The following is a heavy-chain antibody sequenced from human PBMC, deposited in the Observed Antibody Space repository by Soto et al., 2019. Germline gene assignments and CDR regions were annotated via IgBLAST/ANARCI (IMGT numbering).Heavy chain of an antibody. V-gene: IGHV4-34*01. CDR1: GGSFSGYY. J-gene: IGHJ4*02. Sequence: QVQLQQWGAGLLKPSETLSLTCAVYGGSFSGYYWSWIRQPPGKGLEWIGEINHSGSTNYNPSLKGRVTISVDTSKNQFSLKLSSVTAADTAVYYCARQKVGATIAHYWGQGTLVTVSS. CDR2: INHSGST. CDR3: ARQKVGATIAHY. D-gene: IGHD1-26*01.